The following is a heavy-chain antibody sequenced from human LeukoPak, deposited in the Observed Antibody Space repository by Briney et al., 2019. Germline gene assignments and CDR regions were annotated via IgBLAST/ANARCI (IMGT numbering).Heavy chain of an antibody. J-gene: IGHJ4*02. CDR2: ISSSSYI. D-gene: IGHD3-9*01. V-gene: IGHV3-21*01. Sequence: GGSLRLSCAASGFTFSSYSMNWVRQAPGKGLEWVSSISSSSYIYYADSVKGRFTISRDNAKNSLYLQMNSLRAEDTAVYYCARDGDYDILTGHLFDYWGQGTLVTVSS. CDR1: GFTFSSYS. CDR3: ARDGDYDILTGHLFDY.